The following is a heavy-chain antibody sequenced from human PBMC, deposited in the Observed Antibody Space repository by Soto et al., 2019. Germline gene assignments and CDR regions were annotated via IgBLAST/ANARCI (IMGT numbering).Heavy chain of an antibody. J-gene: IGHJ4*02. CDR1: GFTFSSYA. Sequence: GGSLRLSCAASGFTFSSYAMSWVRQAPGKGLEWVSVISGSGGSTYYADSVKGRFAISRDNSKNTLYLQMNSLRAEDTAVYYCAKTVAGAGTAYWGQGTRVTVS. V-gene: IGHV3-23*01. CDR3: AKTVAGAGTAY. D-gene: IGHD6-13*01. CDR2: ISGSGGST.